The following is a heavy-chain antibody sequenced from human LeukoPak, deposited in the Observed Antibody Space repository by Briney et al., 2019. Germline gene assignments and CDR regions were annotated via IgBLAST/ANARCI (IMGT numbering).Heavy chain of an antibody. CDR1: GFTFSSYA. J-gene: IGHJ4*02. CDR2: ISGSGGST. V-gene: IGHV3-23*01. CDR3: ARTPYGDDLYYFDY. Sequence: GGSRRLSCAASGFTFSSYAMSWVRQAPGKGLEWVSAISGSGGSTYYADSVKGRFTISRDNAKNSLYLQMNSLRAEDTAVYYCARTPYGDDLYYFDYWGQGTLVTVSS. D-gene: IGHD4-17*01.